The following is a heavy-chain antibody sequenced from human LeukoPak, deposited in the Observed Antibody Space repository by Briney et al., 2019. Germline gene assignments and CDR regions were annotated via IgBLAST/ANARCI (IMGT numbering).Heavy chain of an antibody. CDR1: GFTSRTYA. CDR3: AKGSETFGY. CDR2: ISGSGGST. V-gene: IGHV3-23*01. Sequence: QTGGSLRLSCAASGFTSRTYAMSWVRQAPGKGLEWVSAISGSGGSTYYADSVKGRFTISRDNSKNTLYLQMNSLRAEDTAVYYCAKGSETFGYWGQGTLVTVSS. J-gene: IGHJ4*02.